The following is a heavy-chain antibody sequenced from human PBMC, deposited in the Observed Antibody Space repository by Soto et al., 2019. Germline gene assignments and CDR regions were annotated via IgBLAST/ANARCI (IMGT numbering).Heavy chain of an antibody. J-gene: IGHJ5*02. CDR3: AKAVVETSSHALDP. CDR2: MITNTNTT. D-gene: IGHD6-6*01. CDR1: GYTFTSNG. Sequence: ASVEVSCKXSGYTFTSNGINWVRQAPGQGLEWIGWMITNTNTTNYAQDFQGRVTFTSDTSISTAYMQLHSLKIDDTAVYYCAKAVVETSSHALDPWGQGTLVTVSS. V-gene: IGHV1-8*01.